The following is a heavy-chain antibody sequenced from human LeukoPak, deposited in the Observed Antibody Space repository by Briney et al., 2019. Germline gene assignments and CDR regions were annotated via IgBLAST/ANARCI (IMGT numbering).Heavy chain of an antibody. V-gene: IGHV3-23*01. CDR2: ISGSGGST. CDR1: GFTFSSYA. D-gene: IGHD2-2*01. J-gene: IGHJ4*02. Sequence: GGSLRLSCAASGFTFSSYAMSWVRQAPGKGLEWVSAISGSGGSTYYADSVKGRFTISRDNSKNTLYLQMNSLRAEDTAVYYCAKDLTVYCSSTSCAIDDPFDYWGQGTLVTVSS. CDR3: AKDLTVYCSSTSCAIDDPFDY.